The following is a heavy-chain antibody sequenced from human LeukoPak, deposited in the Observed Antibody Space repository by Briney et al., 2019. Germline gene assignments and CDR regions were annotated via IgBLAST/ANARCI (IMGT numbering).Heavy chain of an antibody. CDR2: ISYDGSHI. D-gene: IGHD6-6*01. V-gene: IGHV3-30*03. CDR1: GFTFSTYG. Sequence: AGGSLRLSCAASGFTFSTYGLHWVRQAPGKGLEWVAVISYDGSHIYYADSVKGRFTISRDNSKNTLYLQMNSLRAEDTAVYYCARFSSSFGDDYWGQGTLVTVSS. J-gene: IGHJ4*02. CDR3: ARFSSSFGDDY.